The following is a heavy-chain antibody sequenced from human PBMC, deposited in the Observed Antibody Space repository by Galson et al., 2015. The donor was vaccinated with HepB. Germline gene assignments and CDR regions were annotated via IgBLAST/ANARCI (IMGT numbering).Heavy chain of an antibody. Sequence: SVKVSCKASGGTFSSYAISWVRQAPGQGLEWMGGIIPIFGTANYAQKFQGRVTITADESTSTAYMELSSLRSEDTAVYYCARGGSSRKDYSYYGMNVWGQGTTVTVSS. D-gene: IGHD6-6*01. V-gene: IGHV1-69*13. CDR2: IIPIFGTA. CDR1: GGTFSSYA. CDR3: ARGGSSRKDYSYYGMNV. J-gene: IGHJ6*02.